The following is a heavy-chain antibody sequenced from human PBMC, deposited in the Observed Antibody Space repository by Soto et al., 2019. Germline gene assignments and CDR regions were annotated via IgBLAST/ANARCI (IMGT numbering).Heavy chain of an antibody. Sequence: QMQLVESGGGVVQPGRSLRLSCAASGFSFSSYGMHWVRQAPGKGLEWVAVIWYDVSNKYYADSVKDRFTISRDTSKNTLYLQMNSLSAEATAVYYCARGRPQSSGSYYPAPQPFDYWGQGTLVTFSS. D-gene: IGHD3-10*01. V-gene: IGHV3-33*01. CDR1: GFSFSSYG. CDR3: ARGRPQSSGSYYPAPQPFDY. CDR2: IWYDVSNK. J-gene: IGHJ4*02.